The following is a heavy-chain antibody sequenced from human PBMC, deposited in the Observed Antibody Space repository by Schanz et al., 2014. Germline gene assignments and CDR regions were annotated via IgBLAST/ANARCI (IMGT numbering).Heavy chain of an antibody. J-gene: IGHJ4*02. CDR1: GYTFTSYG. Sequence: QLQLVQSGAEVKKPGSSVKVSCKASGYTFTSYGISWVRQAPGQGLEWMGWISPYNGNTNYAQKLQGRVTMTADTSTSTAYMELRNLRSDDTAVYYCARAKRFGDMDVWGQGTLVTVSS. V-gene: IGHV1-18*01. D-gene: IGHD3-10*01. CDR3: ARAKRFGDMDV. CDR2: ISPYNGNT.